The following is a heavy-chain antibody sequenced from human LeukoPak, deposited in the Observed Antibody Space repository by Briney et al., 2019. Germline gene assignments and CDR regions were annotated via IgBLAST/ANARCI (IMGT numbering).Heavy chain of an antibody. CDR3: ASAAGAFDM. J-gene: IGHJ3*02. D-gene: IGHD6-13*01. CDR1: GFTFSKYG. Sequence: GGSLRFSGAASGFTFSKYGMHWIRQAPGKGLEWVAVIWSDGSHKYYADSMKGRFTISRDNSNNMVYLQMNSLRVEDTAVYYCASAAGAFDMWGQGTLVTVSS. CDR2: IWSDGSHK. V-gene: IGHV3-33*01.